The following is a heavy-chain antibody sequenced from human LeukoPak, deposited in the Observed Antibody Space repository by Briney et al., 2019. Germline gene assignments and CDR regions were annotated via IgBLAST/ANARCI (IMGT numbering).Heavy chain of an antibody. D-gene: IGHD3-22*01. CDR1: GFTFSSYE. J-gene: IGHJ4*02. V-gene: IGHV3-48*03. CDR3: ARVAAYSDSSGYRPIDY. Sequence: GGSLRLSCAASGFTFSSYEMNWVRQAPGKGLEWVSYISSSGSTIYYADSVKGRFTISRDNAKNSLYLQMNSLRAEDTAVYYCARVAAYSDSSGYRPIDYWGQGTLVTVSS. CDR2: ISSSGSTI.